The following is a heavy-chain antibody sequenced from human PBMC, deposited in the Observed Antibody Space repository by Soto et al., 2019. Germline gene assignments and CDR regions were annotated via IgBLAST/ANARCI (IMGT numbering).Heavy chain of an antibody. J-gene: IGHJ6*02. Sequence: PGGSLRLSCAASGFTFSSYWMHWVRQTPEKGLVWVSHINGGGSKTTYADSVKGRFTISRDNAKNTLYLQMNSLRAEDSAVYYCARGLVRYSYGMDVWGQGTTVTV. D-gene: IGHD6-19*01. CDR2: INGGGSKT. CDR3: ARGLVRYSYGMDV. CDR1: GFTFSSYW. V-gene: IGHV3-74*01.